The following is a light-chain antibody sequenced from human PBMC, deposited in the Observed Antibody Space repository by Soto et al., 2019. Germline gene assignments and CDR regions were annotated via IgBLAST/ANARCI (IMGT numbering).Light chain of an antibody. J-gene: IGLJ1*01. CDR1: SSDVGAYHS. V-gene: IGLV2-14*03. CDR2: DVS. CDR3: TSFTDTGTVI. Sequence: QSVLTQPASGSGSPGQSFTISCTGTSSDVGAYHSVSWYQQHPGKAPKLIIFDVSNRPSGVSDRFSGSKSGNTASLTISGLQAEDEADYYCTSFTDTGTVIFG.